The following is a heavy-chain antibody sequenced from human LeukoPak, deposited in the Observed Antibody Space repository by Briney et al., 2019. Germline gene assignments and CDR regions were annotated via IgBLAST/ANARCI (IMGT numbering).Heavy chain of an antibody. V-gene: IGHV1-46*01. CDR2: INPSGGST. CDR1: GYTFTSYY. J-gene: IGHJ3*02. Sequence: ASVKVSCKASGYTFTSYYMHWVRQAPGQGLEWMGIINPSGGSTSYAQKFQGRVTMTRDMSTSTVYMELSSLRSEDTAVYYCARDPDPTVTTPRAHPYDAFDIWGQGTMVTVSS. CDR3: ARDPDPTVTTPRAHPYDAFDI. D-gene: IGHD4-17*01.